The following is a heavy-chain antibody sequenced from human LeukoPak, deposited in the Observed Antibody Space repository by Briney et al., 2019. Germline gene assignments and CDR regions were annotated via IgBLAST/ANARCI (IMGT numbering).Heavy chain of an antibody. V-gene: IGHV1-2*02. D-gene: IGHD6-13*01. CDR3: ARVSGDIAAAGTGFDY. CDR1: GYTFTGYY. CDR2: INPNSGGT. J-gene: IGHJ4*02. Sequence: ASVKVSCKASGYTFTGYYMHWARQAPGQGLEWMGWINPNSGGTNYAQKFQGRVTMTRDTSISTAYMELSRLRSDDTAVYYCARVSGDIAAAGTGFDYWGQGTLVTVSS.